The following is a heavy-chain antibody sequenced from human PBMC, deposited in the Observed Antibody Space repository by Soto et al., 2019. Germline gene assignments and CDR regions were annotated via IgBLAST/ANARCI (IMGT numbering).Heavy chain of an antibody. CDR2: IRNKANSYTT. Sequence: EVQLVESGGGLVQPGRSLRLSCAAFGFTFSDHYMDWVRQAPGKGLELVGRIRNKANSYTTEYAASVKGRFTISRDDSKNSLFLQMHSLKTEHTAVYYCSRAGILTTPYYFDYWGQGTLVTVSS. J-gene: IGHJ4*01. CDR1: GFTFSDHY. CDR3: SRAGILTTPYYFDY. V-gene: IGHV3-72*01. D-gene: IGHD4-4*01.